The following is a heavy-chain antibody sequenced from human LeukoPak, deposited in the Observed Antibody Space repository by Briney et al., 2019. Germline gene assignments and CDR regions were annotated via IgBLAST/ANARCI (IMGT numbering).Heavy chain of an antibody. D-gene: IGHD3-22*01. J-gene: IGHJ4*02. V-gene: IGHV1-18*01. CDR1: GYTFTSYG. Sequence: ASVKVSCKASGYTFTSYGISWVRQAPGQGLEWMGWISAYNGNTNYAQKLQGRVTMTTDTSTSTAYMELRSLRSDDTAVYYCARGDKVHYDSNGLDYWGQGTLVTVSS. CDR3: ARGDKVHYDSNGLDY. CDR2: ISAYNGNT.